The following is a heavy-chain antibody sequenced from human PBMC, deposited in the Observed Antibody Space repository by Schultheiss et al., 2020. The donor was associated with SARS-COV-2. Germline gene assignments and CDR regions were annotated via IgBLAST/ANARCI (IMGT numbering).Heavy chain of an antibody. Sequence: ASVKVSCKASGYTFTSYDINWVRQATGQGLEWMGWMNPNSGNTGYAQKLQGRVTMTTDTSTSTAYMELRSLRSDDTAVYYCARFEGRIITGKIFDYWGQGTLVTVSS. CDR2: MNPNSGNT. CDR1: GYTFTSYD. J-gene: IGHJ4*02. V-gene: IGHV1-8*01. D-gene: IGHD1-20*01. CDR3: ARFEGRIITGKIFDY.